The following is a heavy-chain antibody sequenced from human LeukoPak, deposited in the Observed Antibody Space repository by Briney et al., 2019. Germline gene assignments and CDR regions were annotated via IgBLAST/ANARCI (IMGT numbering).Heavy chain of an antibody. V-gene: IGHV3-7*01. CDR2: IKPDGSDK. J-gene: IGHJ3*02. Sequence: YXMSXXRXAPGKGLERVANIKPDGSDKRYVDSVKGRFTISRDNAKNSLYLQMNSLRGDDTAVYYCTRNYNNAFDIWGQGTMVTVSS. CDR1: YX. CDR3: TRNYNNAFDI. D-gene: IGHD3-22*01.